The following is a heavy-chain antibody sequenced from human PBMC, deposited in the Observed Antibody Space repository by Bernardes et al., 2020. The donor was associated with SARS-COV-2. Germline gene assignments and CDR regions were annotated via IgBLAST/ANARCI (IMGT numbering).Heavy chain of an antibody. CDR3: ARRQTNCTGGRCYSGGMDV. Sequence: GESLKISCKGSGYIFINNWIAWVRQMPGKGLEWMGTIYPGDSDTRYSPSFQGQVTVSADKSINTAYLQWSSLKASDTAMYYCARRQTNCTGGRCYSGGMDVWGQGTTVTVSS. D-gene: IGHD2-15*01. CDR2: IYPGDSDT. V-gene: IGHV5-51*01. CDR1: GYIFINNW. J-gene: IGHJ6*02.